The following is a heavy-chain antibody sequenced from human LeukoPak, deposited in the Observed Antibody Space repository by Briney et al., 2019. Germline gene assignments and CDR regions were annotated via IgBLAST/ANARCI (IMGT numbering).Heavy chain of an antibody. V-gene: IGHV3-48*02. D-gene: IGHD4-23*01. CDR1: GFTFSSYW. J-gene: IGHJ3*02. CDR2: IGSSGSTV. CDR3: ARDTLEYSNSPDALDI. Sequence: GGSLRLSCAASGFTFSSYWMNWVRQAPGKGLEWVSYIGSSGSTVYYADSVKGRFTISRGNAKNSLYMQMESLRDEDTAIYYCARDTLEYSNSPDALDIWGQGTMVTVSS.